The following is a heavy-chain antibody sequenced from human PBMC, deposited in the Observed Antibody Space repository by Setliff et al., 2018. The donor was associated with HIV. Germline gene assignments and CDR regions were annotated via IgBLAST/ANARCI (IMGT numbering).Heavy chain of an antibody. V-gene: IGHV7-4-1*02. Sequence: GASVKVSCKTSGGTFSSYGISWVRQAPGQGLEWMGWINTETGNPMYAQGFTGRFVFSLDTSVSTAYLQISSLKTEDTAMYYCARVGSYRSTFDYWGQGALVTVSS. J-gene: IGHJ4*02. D-gene: IGHD1-26*01. CDR1: GGTFSSYG. CDR2: INTETGNP. CDR3: ARVGSYRSTFDY.